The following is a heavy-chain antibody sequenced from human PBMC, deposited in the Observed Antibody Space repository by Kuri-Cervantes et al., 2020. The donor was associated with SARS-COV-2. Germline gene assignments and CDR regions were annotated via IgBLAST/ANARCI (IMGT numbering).Heavy chain of an antibody. CDR3: ARTVPGDIVPSVGVIWRYYFDH. J-gene: IGHJ4*02. V-gene: IGHV4-59*01. D-gene: IGHD2-15*01. Sequence: SETLSLTCTVSGGSISSYYWSWIRQPPGKGLEWIGYIYYSGSTNYNPSLKSRVTISVDTSKNQVSLKVTSVTAADAAMYYCARTVPGDIVPSVGVIWRYYFDHWGQGTLVTVSS. CDR1: GGSISSYY. CDR2: IYYSGST.